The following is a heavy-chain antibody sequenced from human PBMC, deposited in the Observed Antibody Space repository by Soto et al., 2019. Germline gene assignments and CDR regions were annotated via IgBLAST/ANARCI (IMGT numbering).Heavy chain of an antibody. Sequence: QVQLVESGGGVVQPGRSLRLSCAASGFSFNSYAIYWVRQAPGKGLEWVAVISYDGNKKYYAGSVKDRFTVSRDNSKNTLYLQMNSLRPXXXXXXXXXXXXXITARTYYFDSWGQGTLVTVSS. CDR3: XXXXXITARTYYFDS. V-gene: IGHV3-30-3*01. D-gene: IGHD6-6*01. CDR2: ISYDGNKK. J-gene: IGHJ4*02. CDR1: GFSFNSYA.